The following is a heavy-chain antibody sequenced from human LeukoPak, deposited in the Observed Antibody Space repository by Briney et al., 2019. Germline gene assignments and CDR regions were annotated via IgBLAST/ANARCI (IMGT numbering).Heavy chain of an antibody. CDR3: AREDYDFWSGYLLPLGMDV. Sequence: GGSLRLSCAASGFTFSSYSMNWVRQAPGKGLEWVSSISSSSYIYYADPAKGRFTISRDNAKNSLYLQMNSLRAEDTAVYYCAREDYDFWSGYLLPLGMDVWGQGTTVTVSS. V-gene: IGHV3-21*01. J-gene: IGHJ6*02. D-gene: IGHD3-3*01. CDR2: ISSSSYI. CDR1: GFTFSSYS.